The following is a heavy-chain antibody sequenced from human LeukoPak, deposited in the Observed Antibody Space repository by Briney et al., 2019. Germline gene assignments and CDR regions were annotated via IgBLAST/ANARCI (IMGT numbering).Heavy chain of an antibody. V-gene: IGHV4-61*02. D-gene: IGHD2-21*02. Sequence: PSETLPLTCTVSGGSITSSTYNWSWIRQPAGKGLEWIGRIYTSGSTNYNPSLKSRVTISVDKSKNQFSLKLSSVTAADTAVYYCASSDCGGDCYSGVGNDAFDIWGQGTMVTVSS. CDR1: GGSITSSTYN. J-gene: IGHJ3*02. CDR3: ASSDCGGDCYSGVGNDAFDI. CDR2: IYTSGST.